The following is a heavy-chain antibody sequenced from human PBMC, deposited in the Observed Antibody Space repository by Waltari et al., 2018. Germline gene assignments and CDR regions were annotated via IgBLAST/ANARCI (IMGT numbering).Heavy chain of an antibody. V-gene: IGHV1-69*01. CDR1: GGTFSSYA. CDR2: IIPIFGTA. Sequence: QVQLVQSGAEVKKPGSSVKVSCKASGGTFSSYAISWVRQAPGQGLEWMGGIIPIFGTANYAQKFQGRVTITADESTSTAYMELSSLRSEDTAVYYCARDSGYYGSGSYYNPLDYWGQGTLVTVSS. CDR3: ARDSGYYGSGSYYNPLDY. D-gene: IGHD3-10*01. J-gene: IGHJ4*02.